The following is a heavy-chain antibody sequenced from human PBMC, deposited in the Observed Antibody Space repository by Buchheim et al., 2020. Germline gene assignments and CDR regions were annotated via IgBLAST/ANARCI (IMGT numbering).Heavy chain of an antibody. Sequence: QVRLVESGGGLVKPGGSLRLSCAASGFTFSDYYMSWIRQAPGKGLEWVSYISSSSSYTNYADSVKGRFTIPRANAKNPLYLQMNSLRAEDTAVYYCARRKVGATTFLDYWGQGTL. CDR3: ARRKVGATTFLDY. V-gene: IGHV3-11*06. CDR1: GFTFSDYY. J-gene: IGHJ4*02. D-gene: IGHD1-26*01. CDR2: ISSSSSYT.